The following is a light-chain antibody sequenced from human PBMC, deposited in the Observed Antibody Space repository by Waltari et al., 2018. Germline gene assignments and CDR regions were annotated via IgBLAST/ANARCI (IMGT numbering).Light chain of an antibody. CDR2: EGT. CDR3: FSYADGRSLV. J-gene: IGLJ2*01. CDR1: SPAVGSSTL. V-gene: IGLV2-23*01. Sequence: QSALTQPASVSGSPGQSITISCLGSSPAVGSSTLVSWYQHHPDKAPKLLIYEGTERPSGISHRFSGSKSGNTASLTISKLQAEDEADYYCFSYADGRSLVFGGGTKLTVL.